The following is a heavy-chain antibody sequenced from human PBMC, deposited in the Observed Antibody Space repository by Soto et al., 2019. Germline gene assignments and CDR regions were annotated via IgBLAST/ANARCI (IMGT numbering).Heavy chain of an antibody. CDR3: ARAIATMVRGALNWFDP. V-gene: IGHV1-69*01. J-gene: IGHJ5*02. CDR2: IIPIFGTA. CDR1: GGTVSSYA. Sequence: QVQLVQSGAEVKKPGSSVKVSCKASGGTVSSYAISWVRQAPGQGLEWMGGIIPIFGTANYAQKFQGRVTITADESTSTAYMELSSLRSEDTAVYYCARAIATMVRGALNWFDPWGQGTLVTVSS. D-gene: IGHD3-10*01.